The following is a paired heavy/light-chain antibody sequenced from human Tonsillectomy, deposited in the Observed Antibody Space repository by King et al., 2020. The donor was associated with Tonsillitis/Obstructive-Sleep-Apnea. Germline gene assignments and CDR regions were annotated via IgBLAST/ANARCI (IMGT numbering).Light chain of an antibody. CDR2: GAS. V-gene: IGKV3-15*01. CDR1: QSVSSN. CDR3: QQYDYWPRT. Sequence: EIVMTQSPATLSVSPGERATLSCRASQSVSSNLAWYQQKPGQAPRLLIYGASTRATGCPARFSGSGSGTEFTLSISSLQSEDFALYYCQQYDYWPRTFGQGTKVEIK. J-gene: IGKJ1*01.
Heavy chain of an antibody. CDR2: IYWDDDE. D-gene: IGHD2-15*01. V-gene: IGHV2-5*02. CDR3: AHSRLPGRDHNYYMDV. J-gene: IGHJ6*03. CDR1: GFSLTTSGVG. Sequence: QITLKESGPTLVKPTQTLTLTCTFSGFSLTTSGVGVGWIRQPPGKALEWLALIYWDDDERYSPSLKTRLTITKVPSKNQVVLIMNNMAPADTATYYCAHSRLPGRDHNYYMDVWGKGTTVTVSS.